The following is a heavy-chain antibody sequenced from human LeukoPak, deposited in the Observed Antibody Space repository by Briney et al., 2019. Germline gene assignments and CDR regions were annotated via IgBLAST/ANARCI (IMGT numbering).Heavy chain of an antibody. Sequence: GGSLRLSCAASGFIFSHHGMHWVRQSPGKGLGWVAVIWSDATNRFYADSVKGRFTISRDNSQNTVFLQMNSLRVKDTAIYYCARDAQRGFDYSNSLKYWGHGTLVTVSS. V-gene: IGHV3-33*01. D-gene: IGHD4-11*01. CDR2: IWSDATNR. CDR1: GFIFSHHG. CDR3: ARDAQRGFDYSNSLKY. J-gene: IGHJ4*01.